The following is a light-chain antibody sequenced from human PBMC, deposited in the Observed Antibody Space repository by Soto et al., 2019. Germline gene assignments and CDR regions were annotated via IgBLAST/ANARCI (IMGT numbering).Light chain of an antibody. CDR2: DAS. CDR3: QQHTTGRYA. CDR1: LSVGYN. Sequence: EIVLPQSPATLSLSPGQRATLSCRASLSVGYNLAWYQQKPGQAPRLHIYDASTRATGITARFSGRGSWTDFSLTTSRLGPEDFAVYYCQQHTTGRYAFGQGTKLESK. J-gene: IGKJ2*01. V-gene: IGKV3-11*01.